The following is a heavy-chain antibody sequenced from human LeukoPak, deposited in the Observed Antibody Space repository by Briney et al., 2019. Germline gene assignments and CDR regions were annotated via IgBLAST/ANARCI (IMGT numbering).Heavy chain of an antibody. J-gene: IGHJ6*03. D-gene: IGHD3-3*01. CDR3: ASPDSGNYDFWTAAGDYYYMDV. Sequence: ASGKVSCKASGGTFSSYAISWVRQAPGQGLEWMGGIIPIFGTANYGHKFEGRVTITTEESQSTAYMELSSLSSEDPGVYYCASPDSGNYDFWTAAGDYYYMDVWGKGTTVTVSS. CDR1: GGTFSSYA. V-gene: IGHV1-69*05. CDR2: IIPIFGTA.